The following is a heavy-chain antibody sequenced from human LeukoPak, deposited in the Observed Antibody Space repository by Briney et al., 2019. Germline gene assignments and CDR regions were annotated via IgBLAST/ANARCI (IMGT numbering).Heavy chain of an antibody. CDR3: ARGGPLADSSGYWGY. D-gene: IGHD3-22*01. V-gene: IGHV4-59*01. CDR1: GGSISSYY. CDR2: IYYSGST. J-gene: IGHJ4*02. Sequence: SETLSLTCTVSGGSISSYYWSWIRQPPGKGLEWIGYIYYSGSTNYNPSLKSRVTISVDTSKNQFSLKLSSVTAADTAVYYCARGGPLADSSGYWGYWGQGTLVTVS.